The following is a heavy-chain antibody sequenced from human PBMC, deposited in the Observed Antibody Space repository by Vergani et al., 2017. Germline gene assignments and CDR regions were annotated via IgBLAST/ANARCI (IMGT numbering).Heavy chain of an antibody. V-gene: IGHV4-30-4*01. CDR1: GGSISTCAYY. J-gene: IGHJ6*02. D-gene: IGHD2-2*01. CDR3: ARDPRVVVPAASYYYYGMDG. CDR2: IYYSGST. Sequence: QVQLQESGPGLVKPSQTLSLTSTVSGGSISTCAYYWSWIRQPPGKGLLLIGYIYYSGSTYYNPSLKSRVTISVDTSKNQFSLKLSSVTAADTAVYYCARDPRVVVPAASYYYYGMDGWGQGP.